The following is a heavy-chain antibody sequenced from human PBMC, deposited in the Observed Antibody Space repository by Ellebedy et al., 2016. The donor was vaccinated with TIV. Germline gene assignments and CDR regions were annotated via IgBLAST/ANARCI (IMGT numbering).Heavy chain of an antibody. CDR2: IKQDGTEE. V-gene: IGHV3-7*01. Sequence: GGSLRLXXAASGFTFSSHWMTWVRQAPGKGLEWVANIKQDGTEEYYVDSVKGRFTISRDNAKNPLYLQMNSLRAEDTAVYYCARTYQTAMVRGVISPCDYWGQGTLVTVSS. CDR3: ARTYQTAMVRGVISPCDY. J-gene: IGHJ4*02. D-gene: IGHD3-10*01. CDR1: GFTFSSHW.